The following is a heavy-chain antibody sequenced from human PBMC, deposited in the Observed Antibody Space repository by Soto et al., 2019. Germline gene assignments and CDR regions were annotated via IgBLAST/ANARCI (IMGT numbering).Heavy chain of an antibody. D-gene: IGHD3-10*01. Sequence: PSETLSLTCTVSGGSISSSSYYWGWIRQPPGKGLEWIGSIYYSGSTYYNPSLKSRVTISVDTSKNQFSLKLSSVTAADTAVYYCARQGFSAGSGSYYSWGQGTLVTVSS. V-gene: IGHV4-39*01. CDR2: IYYSGST. CDR3: ARQGFSAGSGSYYS. CDR1: GGSISSSSYY. J-gene: IGHJ5*02.